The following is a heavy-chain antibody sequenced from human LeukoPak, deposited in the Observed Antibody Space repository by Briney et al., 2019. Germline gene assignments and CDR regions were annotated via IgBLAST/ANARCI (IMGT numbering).Heavy chain of an antibody. D-gene: IGHD1-26*01. Sequence: GASVKVSFKASGYTFTSYDINWVRQAPGHGLEWMGWMNPNSGNTGYAQKFQGRVPITRNTSISTAYMELSSLRSEDTAVYYCARGGEYSGSYYDWFDPWGQGTLVTVSS. CDR1: GYTFTSYD. CDR3: ARGGEYSGSYYDWFDP. CDR2: MNPNSGNT. V-gene: IGHV1-8*03. J-gene: IGHJ5*02.